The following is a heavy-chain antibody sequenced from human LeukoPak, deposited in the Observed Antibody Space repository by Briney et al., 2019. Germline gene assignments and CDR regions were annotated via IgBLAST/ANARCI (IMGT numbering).Heavy chain of an antibody. D-gene: IGHD6-13*01. Sequence: PSETLSLTCAVYGGSLSSGDYYWSWIRQPPGKGLEWIGYIYYSGSTYYNPSLKSRVTISVDTSKNQFSLKLSSVTAADTAVYYCAREGYSSSWYVFDYWGQGTLVTVSS. CDR1: GGSLSSGDYY. CDR2: IYYSGST. J-gene: IGHJ4*02. V-gene: IGHV4-30-4*01. CDR3: AREGYSSSWYVFDY.